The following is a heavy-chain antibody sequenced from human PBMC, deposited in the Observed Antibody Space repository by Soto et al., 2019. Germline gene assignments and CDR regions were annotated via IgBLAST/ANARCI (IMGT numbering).Heavy chain of an antibody. D-gene: IGHD3-10*01. V-gene: IGHV3-72*01. J-gene: IGHJ6*02. CDR1: GFTFTDHY. CDR2: SRDKTNSYTT. Sequence: EVQLVESGGGLVQPGGSLRLSCATSGFTFTDHYMDWVRQAPGKGLEWVGRSRDKTNSYTTEYAASVKGRFTISRDDSKNSLYLQMNGLKTEDTAVYYCARVKTFFRGNNGMDVWGQGTTVAVSS. CDR3: ARVKTFFRGNNGMDV.